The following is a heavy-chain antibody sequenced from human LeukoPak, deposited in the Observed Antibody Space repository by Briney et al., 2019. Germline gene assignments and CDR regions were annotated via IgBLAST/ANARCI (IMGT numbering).Heavy chain of an antibody. D-gene: IGHD3-10*01. J-gene: IGHJ4*02. Sequence: GGSLRLSCAASGFTFSSYWMSWVRQAPGKGLEWVANIKQDGSEKYYVDSVKGRFTISRDNAKNSLYLQMNSLRAEDTAVYYCARDLATYYYGSGSSYWGQGTLVTVSS. CDR3: ARDLATYYYGSGSSY. V-gene: IGHV3-7*01. CDR1: GFTFSSYW. CDR2: IKQDGSEK.